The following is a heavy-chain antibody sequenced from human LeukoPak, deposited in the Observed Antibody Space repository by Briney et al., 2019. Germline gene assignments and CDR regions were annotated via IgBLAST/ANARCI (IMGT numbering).Heavy chain of an antibody. D-gene: IGHD3-3*01. CDR2: MNPNSGNT. CDR1: GYTFTSYD. CDR3: ARGQPRPPNYDFWSGYPSYYYYYMDV. Sequence: ASVKVSCKASGYTFTSYDINWVRQATGQGLEWMGWMNPNSGNTGYAQKFQGRVTITRNTSIGTAYMELSSLRSEDTAVYYCARGQPRPPNYDFWSGYPSYYYYYMDVWGKGTTVTVSS. V-gene: IGHV1-8*03. J-gene: IGHJ6*03.